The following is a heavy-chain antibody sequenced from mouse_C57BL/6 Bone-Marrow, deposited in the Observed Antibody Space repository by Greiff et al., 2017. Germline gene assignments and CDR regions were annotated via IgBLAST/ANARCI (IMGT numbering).Heavy chain of an antibody. CDR1: GYTFTSYW. D-gene: IGHD2-1*01. Sequence: QVQLQQSGAELAKPGASVKLSCKASGYTFTSYWMHWVKQRPGQGLEWIGYINPSSGYTKYNQKFKDKATLTADTSSSTAYMQLSSLTYEDSAVYYCSRGVTDWEDFDYWGQGTTLTVSA. J-gene: IGHJ2*01. V-gene: IGHV1-7*01. CDR2: INPSSGYT. CDR3: SRGVTDWEDFDY.